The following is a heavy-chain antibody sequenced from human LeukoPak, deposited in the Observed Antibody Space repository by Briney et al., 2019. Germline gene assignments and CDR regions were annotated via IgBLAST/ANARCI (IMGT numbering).Heavy chain of an antibody. Sequence: GGSLRLSCAASGFTFSSYAMSWVRQAPGKGLEWVSAISGSGGSTYYADSVKGRFTISRDNSKNTLYLQMNSLRAEDTAVYYCARHYYDSSGYYRFDYWGQGTLVTVSS. CDR3: ARHYYDSSGYYRFDY. J-gene: IGHJ4*02. V-gene: IGHV3-23*01. CDR2: ISGSGGST. D-gene: IGHD3-22*01. CDR1: GFTFSSYA.